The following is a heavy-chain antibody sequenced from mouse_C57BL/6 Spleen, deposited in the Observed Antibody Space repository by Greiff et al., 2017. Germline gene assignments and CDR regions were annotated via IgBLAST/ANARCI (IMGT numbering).Heavy chain of an antibody. Sequence: DVQLVESGGGLVQPGGSLSLSCAASGFTFTDYYMSWVRQPPGKALEWLGFIRNKANGYTTEYSASVKGRFTISRDNSQSILYLQRNALRAEDSDTYYCARYITAVVGAMDYWGQGTSVTVSS. CDR2: IRNKANGYTT. CDR3: ARYITAVVGAMDY. D-gene: IGHD1-1*01. V-gene: IGHV7-3*01. J-gene: IGHJ4*01. CDR1: GFTFTDYY.